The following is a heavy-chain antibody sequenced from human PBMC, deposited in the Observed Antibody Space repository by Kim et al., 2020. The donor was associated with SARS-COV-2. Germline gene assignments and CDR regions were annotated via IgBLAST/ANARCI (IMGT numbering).Heavy chain of an antibody. CDR3: ARGPDYYYGSGSYFSWYYYGMDV. J-gene: IGHJ6*02. CDR1: GGSFSGYY. V-gene: IGHV4-34*01. CDR2: INHSGST. D-gene: IGHD3-10*01. Sequence: SETLSLTCAVYGGSFSGYYWSWIRQPPGKGLEWIGEINHSGSTNYNPSLKSRVTISVDTSKNQFSLKLSSVTAADTAVYYCARGPDYYYGSGSYFSWYYYGMDVWGQGTTVTVSS.